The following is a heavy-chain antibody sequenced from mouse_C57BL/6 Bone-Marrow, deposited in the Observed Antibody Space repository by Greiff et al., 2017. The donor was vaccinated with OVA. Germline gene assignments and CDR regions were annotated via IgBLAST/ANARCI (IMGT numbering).Heavy chain of an antibody. CDR1: GFNIKDYY. CDR2: IDPEDGET. D-gene: IGHD4-1*01. Sequence: EVQVVESGAELVKPGASVKLSCTASGFNIKDYYMHWVKQRTEQGLEWIGRIDPEDGETKYAPKFQGKATITADTSSNTAYLQLSSLTSEDTAVYYCASSLWDGYYFDYWGQGTTLTVSS. V-gene: IGHV14-2*01. CDR3: ASSLWDGYYFDY. J-gene: IGHJ2*01.